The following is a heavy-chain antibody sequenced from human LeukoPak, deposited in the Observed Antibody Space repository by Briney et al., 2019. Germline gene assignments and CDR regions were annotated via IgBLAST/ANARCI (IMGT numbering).Heavy chain of an antibody. J-gene: IGHJ5*02. CDR1: GYTFTGYY. Sequence: ASVKVSCKASGYTFTGYYMHWVRQAPGQGLEWMGWINPNSGGTNHAQKFQGRVTMTRDTSISTAYMELSRLRSDDTAVYYCASGVYCSGGSCFDPWGQGTLVTVSS. V-gene: IGHV1-2*02. D-gene: IGHD2-15*01. CDR3: ASGVYCSGGSCFDP. CDR2: INPNSGGT.